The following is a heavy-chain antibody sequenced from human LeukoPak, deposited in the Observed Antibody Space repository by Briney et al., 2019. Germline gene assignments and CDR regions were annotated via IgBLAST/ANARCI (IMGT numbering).Heavy chain of an antibody. CDR3: ARVGYSSGGGSYFDY. Sequence: GGSLRLSCAASGFTFSSYAMSWVRQAPGKGLEWVSAISGSGGSTYYADSVKGRFTISRDNSKNTLYLQMNSLRAEDTAVYYCARVGYSSGGGSYFDYWGQGTLVTVSS. D-gene: IGHD6-19*01. V-gene: IGHV3-23*01. J-gene: IGHJ4*02. CDR2: ISGSGGST. CDR1: GFTFSSYA.